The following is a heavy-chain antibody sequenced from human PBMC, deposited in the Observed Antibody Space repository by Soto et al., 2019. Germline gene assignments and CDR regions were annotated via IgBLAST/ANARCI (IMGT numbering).Heavy chain of an antibody. V-gene: IGHV3-7*01. Sequence: GGSLRLSCAASGFFFSAYWMSWVRQAPGKGLEWVASIKQDGSETYFLDSVKGRFTFSRDNARNSLDLQMNGLRAEDTALYYCAKVRSSSSFHYYGMDVWGQGTTVTVSS. J-gene: IGHJ6*02. CDR2: IKQDGSET. D-gene: IGHD6-6*01. CDR3: AKVRSSSSFHYYGMDV. CDR1: GFFFSAYW.